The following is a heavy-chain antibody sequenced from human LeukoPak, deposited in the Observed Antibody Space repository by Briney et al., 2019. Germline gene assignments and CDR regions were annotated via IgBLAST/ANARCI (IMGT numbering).Heavy chain of an antibody. CDR2: IYYSGST. CDR3: ARQGSYYDSSGMDV. V-gene: IGHV4-59*08. CDR1: GGSISSYY. J-gene: IGHJ6*02. D-gene: IGHD3-22*01. Sequence: NPSETLSLTCTVSGGSISSYYWSWIRQPPGKGLEWIGYIYYSGSTNYNPSLKSRVTISVDTSKNQFSLKLSSVTAADTAVYYCARQGSYYDSSGMDVWGQGTTVTVSS.